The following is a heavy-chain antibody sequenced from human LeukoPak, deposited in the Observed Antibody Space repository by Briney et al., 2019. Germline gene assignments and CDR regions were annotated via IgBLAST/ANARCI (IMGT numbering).Heavy chain of an antibody. CDR1: GYTFTGYY. J-gene: IGHJ4*02. V-gene: IGHV1-2*02. CDR3: AREVDLSPFDY. Sequence: GASVKVSCKASGYTFTGYYMHWVRQTPGQVLEWMGWINPNSGGTNYAQKFQGRVTMTRDTSISTAYMELSRLRSDDTAVYYCAREVDLSPFDYWGQGTLVTVSS. CDR2: INPNSGGT.